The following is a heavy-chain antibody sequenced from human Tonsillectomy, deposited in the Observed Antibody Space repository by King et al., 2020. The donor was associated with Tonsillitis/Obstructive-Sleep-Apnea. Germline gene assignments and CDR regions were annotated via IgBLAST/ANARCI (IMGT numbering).Heavy chain of an antibody. CDR1: GYRFTSYW. Sequence: VQLVESGAEVKKPGESLRISCKGSGYRFTSYWINWVRQMPGKGLEWMGRIDPSDSYTNYSPSFQGHVTISADKSISTAYLQWSSLKASDTAMYYCATLRGEHIVVVPAADFDYWGQGTLVTVSS. CDR2: IDPSDSYT. D-gene: IGHD2-2*01. V-gene: IGHV5-10-1*01. CDR3: ATLRGEHIVVVPAADFDY. J-gene: IGHJ4*02.